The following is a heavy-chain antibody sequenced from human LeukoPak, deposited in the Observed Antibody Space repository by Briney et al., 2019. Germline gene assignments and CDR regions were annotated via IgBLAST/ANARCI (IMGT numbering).Heavy chain of an antibody. J-gene: IGHJ5*02. CDR2: MNPNSGNT. CDR3: ARRIQRGNWFDP. V-gene: IGHV1-8*02. Sequence: GASVKVSCKASGYTFTGYYMHWVRQAPGQGLEWMGWMNPNSGNTGYAQKFQGRVTMTRNTSISTAYMELSSLRSEDTAVYYCARRIQRGNWFDPWGQGTLVTVSS. CDR1: GYTFTGYY. D-gene: IGHD5-18*01.